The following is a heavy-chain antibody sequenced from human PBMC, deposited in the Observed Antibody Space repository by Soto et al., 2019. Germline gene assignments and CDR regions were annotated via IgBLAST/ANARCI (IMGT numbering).Heavy chain of an antibody. Sequence: QLQLQESGPGLVKPSETLSLTCTVSGGSISSSSYYWGWIRQPPGKGLEWIGTIYYSGSTYYNPSLKSRVTISVDTSKNQFSLKLSSVTAADTAVYYCARLYPTGTSFHYWGQGTLVTVSS. D-gene: IGHD1-1*01. J-gene: IGHJ4*02. CDR1: GGSISSSSYY. CDR3: ARLYPTGTSFHY. CDR2: IYYSGST. V-gene: IGHV4-39*01.